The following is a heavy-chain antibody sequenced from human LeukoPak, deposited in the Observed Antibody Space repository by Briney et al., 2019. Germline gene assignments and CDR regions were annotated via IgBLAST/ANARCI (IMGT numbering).Heavy chain of an antibody. J-gene: IGHJ4*02. CDR3: AKGGQQLVPYYFDY. CDR2: ISGSGGST. D-gene: IGHD6-13*01. V-gene: IGHV3-23*01. CDR1: GFTFSSYA. Sequence: QTGGSLRLSCAAPGFTFSSYAMSWVRQAPGKGLEWVSAISGSGGSTYYADSVKGRFTISRDNSKNTLYLQMNSLRAEDTAVYYCAKGGQQLVPYYFDYWGQGTLVTVSS.